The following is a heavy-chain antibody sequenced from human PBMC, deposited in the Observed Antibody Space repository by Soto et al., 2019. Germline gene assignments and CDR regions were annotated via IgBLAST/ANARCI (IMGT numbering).Heavy chain of an antibody. V-gene: IGHV4-31*03. Sequence: TLSLTCIVSGAALNSENYYWSWIRQVPGKGLEWIGHIYVTGAVDYNPSLRDRITISQDTSERQFSLNLRLVTAADTAVYYCARLRIASNNYKWFETWGQGPLFTVSS. CDR1: GAALNSENYY. CDR3: ARLRIASNNYKWFET. CDR2: IYVTGAV. D-gene: IGHD1-20*01. J-gene: IGHJ5*02.